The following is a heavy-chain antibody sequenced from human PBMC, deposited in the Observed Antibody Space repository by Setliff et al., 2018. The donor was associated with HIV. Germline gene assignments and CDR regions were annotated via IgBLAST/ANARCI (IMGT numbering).Heavy chain of an antibody. J-gene: IGHJ6*02. V-gene: IGHV4-61*01. Sequence: SETLSLTCAVSGGSFSSGSYSWSWIRQPPGKGLEWIGEINHSGSTNYNPSLKSRVTMSVDTSKNQFSLKLSSVTAADTAVYYCARDLRITLFGGDVYYYYGMDVWGQGTTVTVSS. CDR3: ARDLRITLFGGDVYYYYGMDV. CDR2: INHSGST. CDR1: GGSFSSGSYS. D-gene: IGHD3-3*01.